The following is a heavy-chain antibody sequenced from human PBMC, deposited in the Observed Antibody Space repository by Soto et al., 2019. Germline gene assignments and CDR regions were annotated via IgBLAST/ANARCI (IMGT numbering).Heavy chain of an antibody. CDR1: GFSFMAYT. V-gene: IGHV3-30*18. D-gene: IGHD3-22*01. CDR2: ISFDGNNK. Sequence: GGSLRLSCAASGFSFMAYTMHWVRQAPGKGLEWVALISFDGNNKYYADSVKGRVTISRDNSKNTLDLQMNSVRPEDTAVYYCAKLGFDSSGASSVFDYWGQGTLVTVSS. J-gene: IGHJ4*02. CDR3: AKLGFDSSGASSVFDY.